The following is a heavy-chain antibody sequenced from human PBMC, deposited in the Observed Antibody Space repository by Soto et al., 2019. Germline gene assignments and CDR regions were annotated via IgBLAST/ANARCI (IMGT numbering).Heavy chain of an antibody. CDR2: INHSGTI. CDR1: GGSFSGYY. V-gene: IGHV4-34*01. Sequence: PSETLSLTCAVYGGSFSGYYWTWIRQPPGKGLEWIGEINHSGTINFNPPLKSRLTISLDTSKKHFSLKLSSVTDADTAAYYCARADRTLVTSYSLDVWGQGTTVTVSS. CDR3: ARADRTLVTSYSLDV. D-gene: IGHD2-21*02. J-gene: IGHJ6*02.